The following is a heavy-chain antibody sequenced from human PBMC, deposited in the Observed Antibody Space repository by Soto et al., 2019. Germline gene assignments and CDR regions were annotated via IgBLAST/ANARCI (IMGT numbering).Heavy chain of an antibody. CDR1: GFTFSSYG. CDR3: AARGYSLED. J-gene: IGHJ4*02. D-gene: IGHD5-18*01. Sequence: QVQLVESGGGVVQPWRSLRLSCAASGFTFSSYGMHWVRQAPGKGLEWVAVISYDGSNKYYADSVKGRFTISRDNSKNTLYLQMNSLRAEDTAVYYCAARGYSLEDWGQGTLVTVSS. CDR2: ISYDGSNK. V-gene: IGHV3-30*03.